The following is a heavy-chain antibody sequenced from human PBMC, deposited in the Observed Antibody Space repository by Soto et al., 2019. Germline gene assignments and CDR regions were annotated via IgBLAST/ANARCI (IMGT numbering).Heavy chain of an antibody. V-gene: IGHV3-48*02. CDR2: IGRSSSSM. D-gene: IGHD3-22*01. CDR1: GFTFSSYS. Sequence: GSLRLSCAASGFTFSSYSMNWVRQAPGKGLEWVSYIGRSSSSMYYADSVRGRFTISRDNAYNSLYLQMNSLRDEDTAVYYCARADYDTSGYYFDYWGQGALVTVSS. CDR3: ARADYDTSGYYFDY. J-gene: IGHJ4*02.